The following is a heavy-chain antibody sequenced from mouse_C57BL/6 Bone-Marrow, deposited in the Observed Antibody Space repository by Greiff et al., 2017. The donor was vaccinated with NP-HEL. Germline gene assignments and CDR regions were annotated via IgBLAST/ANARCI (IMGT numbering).Heavy chain of an antibody. CDR1: GFTFSSYA. CDR2: ISDGGSYT. J-gene: IGHJ4*01. CDR3: AREDYYGSIYAMDY. Sequence: EVMLVESGGGLVKPGGSLKLSCAASGFTFSSYAMSWVRQTPEKRLEWVATISDGGSYTYYPDNVKGRFTISRDNAKNNLYLQMSHLKSEDTAMYYCAREDYYGSIYAMDYWGQGTSVTVSS. D-gene: IGHD1-1*01. V-gene: IGHV5-4*01.